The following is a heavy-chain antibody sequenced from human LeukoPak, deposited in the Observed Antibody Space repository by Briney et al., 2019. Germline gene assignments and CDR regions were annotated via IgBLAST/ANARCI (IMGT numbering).Heavy chain of an antibody. CDR2: IWYDEITK. V-gene: IGHV3-33*03. CDR1: GFAFRSYG. CDR3: AKDRGPYDSSGYYDY. J-gene: IGHJ4*02. Sequence: GGSLRLSCVASGFAFRSYGIHWVRQAPGKGLEWLAFIWYDEITKNYADSVKGRFTISRDNSKNSLYLQMNSLRAEDTAVYYCAKDRGPYDSSGYYDYWGQGTLVTVSS. D-gene: IGHD3-22*01.